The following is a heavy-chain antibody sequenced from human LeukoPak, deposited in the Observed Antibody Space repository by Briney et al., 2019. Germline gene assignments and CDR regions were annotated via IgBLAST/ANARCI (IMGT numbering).Heavy chain of an antibody. CDR1: GGTFSSYV. CDR3: ARDRYCSGGSCYWFDP. V-gene: IGHV1-69*06. D-gene: IGHD2-15*01. Sequence: ASVKVSCKASGGTFSSYVIGWMRQAPGQGLEWMGGIIPIFGTANYAQKFQGRVTITADKSTSTAYMELSSLRSEDTAVYYCARDRYCSGGSCYWFDPWGQGTLVTVSS. CDR2: IIPIFGTA. J-gene: IGHJ5*02.